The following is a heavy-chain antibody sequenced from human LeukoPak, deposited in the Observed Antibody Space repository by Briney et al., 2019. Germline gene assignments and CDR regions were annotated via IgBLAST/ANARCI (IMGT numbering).Heavy chain of an antibody. D-gene: IGHD1-26*01. Sequence: GSLRLSCAASGFILSSYSMNWIRQPPGKGLEWIGSIYYSGSTYYNPSLKSRVTISVDTSETQFSLKLTSVTAADTAVYHCAKHAPYSGRSYCAFDIWGQGTMVTVSS. CDR1: GFILSSYS. J-gene: IGHJ3*02. V-gene: IGHV4-39*01. CDR3: AKHAPYSGRSYCAFDI. CDR2: IYYSGST.